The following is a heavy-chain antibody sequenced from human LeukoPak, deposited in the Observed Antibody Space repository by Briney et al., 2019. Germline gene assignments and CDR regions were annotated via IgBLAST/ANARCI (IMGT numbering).Heavy chain of an antibody. CDR2: ISSNGGST. D-gene: IGHD6-13*01. CDR1: GFTFSSYT. V-gene: IGHV3-64D*09. J-gene: IGHJ6*02. CDR3: VKDAYSGSWGFSHMDV. Sequence: QSGGSLRLSCSASGFTFSSYTMHWVRQAPGKGLEYVSAISSNGGSTYYADSVKGRFTFSRDNSKNTLYLQMSSLRAEDTALYYCVKDAYSGSWGFSHMDVWGQGTTVTVSS.